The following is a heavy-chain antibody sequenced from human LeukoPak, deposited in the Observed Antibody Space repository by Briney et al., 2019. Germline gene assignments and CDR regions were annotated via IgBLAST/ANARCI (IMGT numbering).Heavy chain of an antibody. CDR2: IYTSGST. CDR3: ARDRRDDFWSGYSYYFDH. CDR1: GGSISSYY. Sequence: SETLSLTCTVSGGSISSYYWSWIRQPAGKGLEWIGRIYTSGSTNYNPSLKSRVTMSVDTSKNQFSLKLSSVTAADTAVYYCARDRRDDFWSGYSYYFDHWGQGTLVTVSS. J-gene: IGHJ4*02. V-gene: IGHV4-4*07. D-gene: IGHD3-3*01.